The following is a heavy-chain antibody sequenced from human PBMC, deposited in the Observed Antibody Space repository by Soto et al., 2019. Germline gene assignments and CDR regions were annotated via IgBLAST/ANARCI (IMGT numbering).Heavy chain of an antibody. CDR2: IYYSGST. D-gene: IGHD2-21*01. CDR3: ARHSIPHDDAFDI. CDR1: GGSISSSSYY. Sequence: QLQLQESGPGLVKPSETLSLTCTVSGGSISSSSYYWGWIRQPPGKGLEWIGSIYYSGSTYYNPSLKSRVTISVDTSKNQFSLKLSSVTAADTAVYYCARHSIPHDDAFDIWGQGTMVTVSS. J-gene: IGHJ3*02. V-gene: IGHV4-39*01.